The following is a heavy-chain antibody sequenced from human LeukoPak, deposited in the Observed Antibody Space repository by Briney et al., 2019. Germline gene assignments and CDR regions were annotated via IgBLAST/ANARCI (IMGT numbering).Heavy chain of an antibody. J-gene: IGHJ4*02. D-gene: IGHD6-19*01. CDR2: ISASGSTT. CDR3: AKARTPYNSGFDY. CDR1: GFTFTDYA. V-gene: IGHV3-23*01. Sequence: GGSQRLSCAASGFTFTDYAMGWVRQAPGQGLEWASTISASGSTTYYADSVRGRFTISRDNSKNTLSLQMSSLRAEDTAVYYCAKARTPYNSGFDYWGQGTLVAVSS.